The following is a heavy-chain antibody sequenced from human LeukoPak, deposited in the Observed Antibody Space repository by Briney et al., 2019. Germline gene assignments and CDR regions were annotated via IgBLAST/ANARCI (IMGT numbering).Heavy chain of an antibody. J-gene: IGHJ4*02. CDR3: ARDYSG. D-gene: IGHD1-26*01. CDR2: ISYDGSNK. CDR1: GFTFSSDW. V-gene: IGHV3-30*03. Sequence: GGSLRLSCAVSGFTFSSDWMIWVRQAPGKGLEWVAVISYDGSNKYYADSVKGRFTISRDNSKNTLYLQMNSLRAEDTAVYYCARDYSGWGQGTLVTVSS.